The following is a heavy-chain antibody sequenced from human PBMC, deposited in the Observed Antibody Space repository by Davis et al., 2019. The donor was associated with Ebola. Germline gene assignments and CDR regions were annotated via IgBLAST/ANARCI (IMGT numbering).Heavy chain of an antibody. V-gene: IGHV1-18*01. CDR1: GYTFSSYG. D-gene: IGHD3-10*01. Sequence: ASVKVSCKASGYTFSSYGISWVRQAPGQGLEWMGWISAYNGNTNYVQKLQGRVTMTTDTSTSTAYMELRSLRSDDTAVYYCARPYSGSGSYAYWGQGTLVTVSS. CDR3: ARPYSGSGSYAY. J-gene: IGHJ4*02. CDR2: ISAYNGNT.